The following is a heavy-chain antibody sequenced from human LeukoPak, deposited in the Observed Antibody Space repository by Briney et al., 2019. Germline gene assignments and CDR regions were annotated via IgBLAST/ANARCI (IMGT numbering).Heavy chain of an antibody. CDR2: MNPNSGNT. Sequence: ASVKVSCKASGYTFTSYDINWVRQATGQGLGWMGWMNPNSGNTGYAQKFQGRVTMTRNTSISTAYMELSSLRSEDTAVYYCARVPSGGNKFDPWGQGTLVTVSS. CDR3: ARVPSGGNKFDP. D-gene: IGHD6-25*01. J-gene: IGHJ5*02. V-gene: IGHV1-8*01. CDR1: GYTFTSYD.